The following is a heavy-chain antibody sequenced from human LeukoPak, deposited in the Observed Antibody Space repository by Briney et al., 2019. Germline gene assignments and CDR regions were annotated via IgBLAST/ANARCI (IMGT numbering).Heavy chain of an antibody. CDR2: ISSSSSYI. D-gene: IGHD3-9*01. J-gene: IGHJ4*02. V-gene: IGHV3-21*01. Sequence: PGGSLRLSCAASGFTFSSYSMNWVRQAPGKGLEWVSSISSSSSYIYYADSVKGRFTISRDNAKNSLYLQMNSLRAEDTAVYYCARGLYEILTGYYLHFDYWGQGTLVTVSS. CDR1: GFTFSSYS. CDR3: ARGLYEILTGYYLHFDY.